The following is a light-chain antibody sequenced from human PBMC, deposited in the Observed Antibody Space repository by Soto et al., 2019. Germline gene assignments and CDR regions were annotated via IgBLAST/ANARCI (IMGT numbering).Light chain of an antibody. CDR1: SSNIGNNY. CDR2: DYH. Sequence: QSVLTQPPSMSAAPGQKVTISCSGSSSNIGNNYVSWYQQLPGTAPKLLIYDYHKRPSGIHDRFSGSKSGTSATLGITGLQTGDEADYYCGTWDSSLSAVVFGGGTKLTVL. CDR3: GTWDSSLSAVV. V-gene: IGLV1-51*01. J-gene: IGLJ2*01.